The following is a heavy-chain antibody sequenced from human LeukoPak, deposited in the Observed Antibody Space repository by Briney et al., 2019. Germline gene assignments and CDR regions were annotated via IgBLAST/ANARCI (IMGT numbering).Heavy chain of an antibody. CDR3: ARDGDDYGDYVIDY. J-gene: IGHJ4*02. D-gene: IGHD4-17*01. CDR2: INPNSGGT. CDR1: GYTFTDYY. V-gene: IGHV1-2*06. Sequence: ASVKVSCKASGYTFTDYYMHWVRQAPGQGLEWMGRINPNSGGTDYAQNFQGRVTMTRVTSISAAYLELWRLRSDDTAVYYCARDGDDYGDYVIDYWGQGTLVTVSS.